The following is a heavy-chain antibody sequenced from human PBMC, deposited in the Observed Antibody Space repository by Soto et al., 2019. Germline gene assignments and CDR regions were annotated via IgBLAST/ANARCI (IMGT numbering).Heavy chain of an antibody. Sequence: ASVKVSCKASGYTFTKYYMHWVRQAPGQGLEWMGVINPSDGSTAFAQNFQGRITMTRDTSTSTVYMELDSLRSEDTAVYYCAQTLGLAAAGPGRFDLWGRGTLVTVSS. J-gene: IGHJ2*01. CDR2: INPSDGST. CDR1: GYTFTKYY. D-gene: IGHD6-25*01. V-gene: IGHV1-46*01. CDR3: AQTLGLAAAGPGRFDL.